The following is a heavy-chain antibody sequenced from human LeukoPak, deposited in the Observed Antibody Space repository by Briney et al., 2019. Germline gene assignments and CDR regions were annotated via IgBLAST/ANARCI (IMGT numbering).Heavy chain of an antibody. CDR1: GGSISSSSYY. CDR3: ATQFFYGDFPYFDY. J-gene: IGHJ4*02. CDR2: IYHSGST. Sequence: SETLSLTCTVSGGSISSSSYYWGWIRPPPGKGLEWIGSIYHSGSTYYNPSLKSRVTISVDTSKNQFSLKLSSVTAADTAVYYCATQFFYGDFPYFDYWGQGTLVTVSS. D-gene: IGHD4-17*01. V-gene: IGHV4-39*01.